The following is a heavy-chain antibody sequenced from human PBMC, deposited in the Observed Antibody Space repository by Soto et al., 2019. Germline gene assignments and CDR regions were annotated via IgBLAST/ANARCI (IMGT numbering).Heavy chain of an antibody. Sequence: QVQLVESGGGVVQPGRSLRLSCAASGFTFSSYAMHWVRQAPGRGLEWVAVISYDGSNKYYADSVKGRFTISRDNSKNRLYLQMNSLRAEDTAVYYCARDSRRFLEWLKTPLYYYYGMDVWGQGTTVTVSS. CDR1: GFTFSSYA. V-gene: IGHV3-30-3*01. CDR3: ARDSRRFLEWLKTPLYYYYGMDV. D-gene: IGHD3-3*01. J-gene: IGHJ6*02. CDR2: ISYDGSNK.